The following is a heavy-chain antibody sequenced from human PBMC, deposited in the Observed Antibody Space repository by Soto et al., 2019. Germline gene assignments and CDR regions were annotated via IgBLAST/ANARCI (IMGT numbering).Heavy chain of an antibody. CDR1: GFTFSDYY. CDR2: ISSSGSTI. CDR3: ASSNSEDYGDYVEELGDAFDI. V-gene: IGHV3-11*01. D-gene: IGHD4-17*01. Sequence: GGSLRLSCAASGFTFSDYYMSWIRQAPGKGLEWVSYISSSGSTIYYADSVKGRFTISRDNAKNSLYLQMNSLRAEDTAVYYCASSNSEDYGDYVEELGDAFDIWGQGTMVTVSS. J-gene: IGHJ3*02.